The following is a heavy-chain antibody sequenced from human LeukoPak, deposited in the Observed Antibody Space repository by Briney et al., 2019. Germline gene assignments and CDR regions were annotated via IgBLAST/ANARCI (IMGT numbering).Heavy chain of an antibody. V-gene: IGHV1-69*13. CDR3: AREADYYASAPGY. D-gene: IGHD3-9*01. J-gene: IGHJ4*02. CDR1: GGTFSSYA. Sequence: EASVKVSCKASGGTFSSYAISWVRQAPGQGLEWMGGIIPIFGTANYAQKFQGRVTITADESTSTAYMELSSLRSEDTAVYYCAREADYYASAPGYWGQGTLVTVSS. CDR2: IIPIFGTA.